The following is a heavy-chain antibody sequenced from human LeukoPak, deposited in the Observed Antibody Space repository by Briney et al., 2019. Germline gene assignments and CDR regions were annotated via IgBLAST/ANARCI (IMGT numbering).Heavy chain of an antibody. CDR1: GYTFTGYY. D-gene: IGHD3-22*01. Sequence: ASVKVSCKASGYTFTGYYMHWVRQAPGQGLEWMGWINPNSGGTNYAQKFQGRVTMTRDTSISTAYMELSRLRSDDTAVYYCARDHPYYDSSGYHFLYYFDYWGQGTLVTVPS. CDR2: INPNSGGT. J-gene: IGHJ4*02. V-gene: IGHV1-2*02. CDR3: ARDHPYYDSSGYHFLYYFDY.